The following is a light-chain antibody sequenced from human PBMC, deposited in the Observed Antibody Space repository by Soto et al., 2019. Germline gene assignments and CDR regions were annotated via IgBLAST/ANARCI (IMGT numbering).Light chain of an antibody. J-gene: IGKJ1*01. CDR1: QSVSSN. CDR2: GAS. Sequence: EMVMTQSPAALSVSPGERATLSCRASQSVSSNLAWYQQKPGQAPRLLIYGASTRAIGIPARFSGSGSGTEFTLTISSLQSEDFAVYYCQQYNNWPRTFGQGTKVDIK. V-gene: IGKV3-15*01. CDR3: QQYNNWPRT.